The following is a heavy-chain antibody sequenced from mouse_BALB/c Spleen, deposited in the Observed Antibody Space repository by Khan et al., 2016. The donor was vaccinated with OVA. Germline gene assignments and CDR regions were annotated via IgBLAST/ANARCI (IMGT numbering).Heavy chain of an antibody. V-gene: IGHV1-76*01. CDR1: GYIFTSYW. CDR2: IYPGTDNS. J-gene: IGHJ2*01. D-gene: IGHD3-1*01. CDR3: ALSEAFCSFDS. Sequence: QMKRKEDGAELVRPGASVKLSCKTSGYIFTSYWIHWVKQRSGQGLEWIARIYPGTDNSYYNEKLKDKATLTADKSSSTAYMQLSSLKSEDSAVSFCALSEAFCSFDSSRQGSPLTVSS.